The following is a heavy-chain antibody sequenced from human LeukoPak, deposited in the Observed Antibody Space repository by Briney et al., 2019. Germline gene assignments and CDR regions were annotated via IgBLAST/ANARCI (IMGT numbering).Heavy chain of an antibody. J-gene: IGHJ4*02. V-gene: IGHV1-2*06. Sequence: VASVKVSCKASGYTFTGYYMHWVRQAPGQGLEWMGRINPNSGGTNYAQKFQGRVTMTRDTSISTAYMELSRLRSDDTAVYYCARRYCSGGSCHLFDYWGQGTLVTVAS. CDR1: GYTFTGYY. D-gene: IGHD2-15*01. CDR3: ARRYCSGGSCHLFDY. CDR2: INPNSGGT.